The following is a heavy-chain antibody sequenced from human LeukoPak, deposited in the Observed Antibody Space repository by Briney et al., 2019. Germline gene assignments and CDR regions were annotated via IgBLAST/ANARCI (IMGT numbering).Heavy chain of an antibody. CDR2: INYSGST. CDR1: GGSISSYY. Sequence: SETLSLTCTVSGGSISSYYWSWIRQPPGKGLEWIGYINYSGSTNYNPSLKSRVTISVDTSKNQFSLKLSSVTAADTAVYYCARVSIGSYFYSYYYLAVWGKGPTVTVSS. J-gene: IGHJ6*03. CDR3: ARVSIGSYFYSYYYLAV. V-gene: IGHV4-59*01. D-gene: IGHD1-26*01.